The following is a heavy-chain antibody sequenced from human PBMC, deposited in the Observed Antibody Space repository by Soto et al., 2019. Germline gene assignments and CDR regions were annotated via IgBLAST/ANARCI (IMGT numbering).Heavy chain of an antibody. Sequence: QVQLVQSGAEVKKPGSSVKVSCKASEGTFSSYAISWVRQAPGQGLEWMGGIIPIFGTANYAQKFQGRVTITADESTSTAYMELSSLRSEDTAVYYCAREGYGDYGYYYYGMAVWGQGTTVTVSS. J-gene: IGHJ6*02. CDR2: IIPIFGTA. V-gene: IGHV1-69*12. CDR1: EGTFSSYA. CDR3: AREGYGDYGYYYYGMAV. D-gene: IGHD4-17*01.